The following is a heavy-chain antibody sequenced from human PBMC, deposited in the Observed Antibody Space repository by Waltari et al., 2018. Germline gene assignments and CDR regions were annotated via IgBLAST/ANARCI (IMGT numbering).Heavy chain of an antibody. J-gene: IGHJ3*02. CDR1: GYTFTSYD. CDR3: ARGRVQYSSSGRAFDI. V-gene: IGHV1-8*01. Sequence: QVQLVQSGAEVKKPGASVKVSCKASGYTFTSYDINWVRQATGQGLEWMGWMNPNSGNTGYAQKFQGRVTMTRNTSTSTAYMELSSLRSEDTAVYYCARGRVQYSSSGRAFDIWGQGTMVTVSS. CDR2: MNPNSGNT. D-gene: IGHD6-6*01.